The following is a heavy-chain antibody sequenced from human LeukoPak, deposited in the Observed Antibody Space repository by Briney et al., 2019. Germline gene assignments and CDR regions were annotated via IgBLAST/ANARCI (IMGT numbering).Heavy chain of an antibody. CDR1: GFTVSNKY. J-gene: IGHJ4*02. D-gene: IGHD4-17*01. Sequence: QPGGSLRLSCAASGFTVSNKYMSWVRQAPGEGLEWVSVIYSGGDTYYADSVKGRFTISRDNSKNTLYLQMNSLRAEDTAVYYCARGRTDDYGDYFDYWGQGTLVTVSS. V-gene: IGHV3-66*01. CDR3: ARGRTDDYGDYFDY. CDR2: IYSGGDT.